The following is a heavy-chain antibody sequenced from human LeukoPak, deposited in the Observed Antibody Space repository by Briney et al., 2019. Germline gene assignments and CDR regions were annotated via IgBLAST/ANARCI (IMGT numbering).Heavy chain of an antibody. CDR3: ATSTYYYDSNGYP. Sequence: ASAKVSCKVSGYTLTELSMHWVRQAPGKGLEWMGGFDPEDGETTYAQTFQGRVTMTEDTSTDTAYMGLSSLRSEDTAVYYCATSTYYYDSNGYPWGQGTLVTVSS. V-gene: IGHV1-24*01. D-gene: IGHD3-22*01. CDR2: FDPEDGET. J-gene: IGHJ5*02. CDR1: GYTLTELS.